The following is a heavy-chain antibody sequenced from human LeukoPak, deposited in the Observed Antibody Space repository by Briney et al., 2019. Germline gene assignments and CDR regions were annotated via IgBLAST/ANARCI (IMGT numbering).Heavy chain of an antibody. V-gene: IGHV3-53*01. CDR1: GFTVSSNY. Sequence: GGSLRLSCAASGFTVSSNYMSWVRQAPGEGLEWVSVIYSGGSTYYADSVKGRFTISRDNSKNTLYLQMNSLRAEDTAVYYCARAIRTTTGPLFDYWGQGTLVTVSS. D-gene: IGHD1-1*01. J-gene: IGHJ4*02. CDR3: ARAIRTTTGPLFDY. CDR2: IYSGGST.